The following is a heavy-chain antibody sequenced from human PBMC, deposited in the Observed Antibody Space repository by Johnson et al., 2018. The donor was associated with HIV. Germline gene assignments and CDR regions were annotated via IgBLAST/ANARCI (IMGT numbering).Heavy chain of an antibody. CDR2: ISWNSGSI. CDR3: ARRASGLHSFYI. J-gene: IGHJ3*02. CDR1: GFTFDDYA. V-gene: IGHV3-9*01. Sequence: VQLVESGGGLVQPGRSLRLSCAASGFTFDDYAMHWVRQAPGKGLEWVSGISWNSGSIGYAGSVKGRFSISRDNSKSTLYLQMNSLRVEDTAVYFCARRASGLHSFYIWGQGTMVTVSS. D-gene: IGHD6-19*01.